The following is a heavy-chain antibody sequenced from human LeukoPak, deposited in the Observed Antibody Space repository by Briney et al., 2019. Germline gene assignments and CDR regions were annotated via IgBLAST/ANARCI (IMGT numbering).Heavy chain of an antibody. Sequence: PSETLSLTCNVSGGSISSYYWSWIRQPPGQGLEWIGYIYTSGSTNYNPSLKSRVTISVDTSKNQFSLKLSSVTAADTAVYYCARLSTYYYDSSGRWGYFDYWGQGTLVTVSS. CDR1: GGSISSYY. CDR3: ARLSTYYYDSSGRWGYFDY. V-gene: IGHV4-4*09. J-gene: IGHJ4*02. D-gene: IGHD3-22*01. CDR2: IYTSGST.